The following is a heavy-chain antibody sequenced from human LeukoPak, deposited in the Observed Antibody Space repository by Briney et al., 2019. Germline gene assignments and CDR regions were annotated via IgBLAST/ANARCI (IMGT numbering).Heavy chain of an antibody. CDR1: GGTFSSYA. J-gene: IGHJ4*02. Sequence: GASVKVSCKASGGTFSSYAISWVRQAPGQGLEWMGGIIPIFGTANYAQKFQGRVTITADESTSTAYMELSSLRSEDTAVYYCESQNGGSFDYWGQGTLVTVSS. D-gene: IGHD4-23*01. V-gene: IGHV1-69*13. CDR2: IIPIFGTA. CDR3: ESQNGGSFDY.